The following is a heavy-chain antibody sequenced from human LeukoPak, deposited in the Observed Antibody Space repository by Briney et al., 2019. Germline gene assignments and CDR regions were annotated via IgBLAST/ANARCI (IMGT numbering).Heavy chain of an antibody. J-gene: IGHJ4*02. D-gene: IGHD5-18*01. V-gene: IGHV4-59*01. Sequence: SETLSLTCTVSGGSISSYYWSWIRQPPGKGLEWIGYIYYSGSTNYNPSLKSRVTTSVDTSKNQFSLKLSSVTAADTAVYYCARDRALYSYGPGGFDYWGQGTLVTVSS. CDR1: GGSISSYY. CDR2: IYYSGST. CDR3: ARDRALYSYGPGGFDY.